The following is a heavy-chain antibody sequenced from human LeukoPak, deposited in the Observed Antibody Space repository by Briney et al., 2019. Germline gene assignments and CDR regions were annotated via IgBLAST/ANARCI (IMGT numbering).Heavy chain of an antibody. Sequence: ASVKVSCKASGGTFSSYAIRWVRQAPGQGLEWMGRIIPILGIANYAQKFQGRVTITADKSTSTAYMELSSLRSEDTAVYYCAKGLSASGRLNAFDLWGQGTMVTVSS. CDR3: AKGLSASGRLNAFDL. V-gene: IGHV1-69*04. CDR1: GGTFSSYA. CDR2: IIPILGIA. J-gene: IGHJ3*01. D-gene: IGHD3-3*01.